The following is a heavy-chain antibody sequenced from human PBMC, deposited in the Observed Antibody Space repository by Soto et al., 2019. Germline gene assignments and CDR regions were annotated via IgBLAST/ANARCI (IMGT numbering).Heavy chain of an antibody. CDR1: GGSISSSSYY. Sequence: PSETLSLTWTVSGGSISSSSYYWGWIRQPPGKGLEWIGSIYYSGYTYYNPSLKSRVTISVDTSKNQFSLKLSSVTAADTAVYYCARHNGPLYVGYYSDMDVWGQGTTVTV. CDR2: IYYSGYT. D-gene: IGHD3-16*01. CDR3: ARHNGPLYVGYYSDMDV. V-gene: IGHV4-39*01. J-gene: IGHJ6*02.